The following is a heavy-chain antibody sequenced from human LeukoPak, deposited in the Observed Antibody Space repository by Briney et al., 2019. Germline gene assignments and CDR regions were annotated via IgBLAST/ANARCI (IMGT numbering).Heavy chain of an antibody. CDR1: GFTFSSYA. V-gene: IGHV3-23*01. Sequence: HPGGSLRLSCAASGFTFSSYAMSWVRQAPGKGLEWVSAISGGGGSTYYADSVKGRFTISRDNSKNTLYLQMNSLRAEDTAVYYCAKDRGSSLSPPLYWGQGTLVTVSS. J-gene: IGHJ4*02. CDR2: ISGGGGST. CDR3: AKDRGSSLSPPLY. D-gene: IGHD6-6*01.